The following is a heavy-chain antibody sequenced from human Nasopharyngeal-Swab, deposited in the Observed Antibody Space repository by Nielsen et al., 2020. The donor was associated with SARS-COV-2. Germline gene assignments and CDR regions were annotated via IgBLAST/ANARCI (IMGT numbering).Heavy chain of an antibody. J-gene: IGHJ5*02. Sequence: PGKGLEWIGSIYYSGSTYYNPSLKSRVTISVDTSKNQLSLKLSSVTAADTAVYYCASSSWDNWFDPWGQGTLVTVSS. V-gene: IGHV4-39*07. D-gene: IGHD6-13*01. CDR2: IYYSGST. CDR3: ASSSWDNWFDP.